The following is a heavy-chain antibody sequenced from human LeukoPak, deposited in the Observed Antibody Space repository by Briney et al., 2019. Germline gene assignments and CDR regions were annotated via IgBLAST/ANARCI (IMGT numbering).Heavy chain of an antibody. J-gene: IGHJ6*02. V-gene: IGHV3-53*01. D-gene: IGHD5-18*01. CDR1: GFTVSNCY. CDR2: IYSGGST. Sequence: GGSLRLSCAASGFTVSNCYMIWVRQAPGKGLEWVSVIYSGGSTYYADSVKGRFTISRDNSKNTLYLQMDSLRAEDTAMYYCARDRVTRGYSYGIPLYGMDVWGQGTSVTVSS. CDR3: ARDRVTRGYSYGIPLYGMDV.